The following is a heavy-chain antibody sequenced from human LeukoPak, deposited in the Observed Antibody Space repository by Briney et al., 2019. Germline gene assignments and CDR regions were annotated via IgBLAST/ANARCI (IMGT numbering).Heavy chain of an antibody. CDR1: GYSISSGYY. D-gene: IGHD3-16*01. J-gene: IGHJ4*02. Sequence: SETLSLTCTVSGYSISSGYYWGWIRQPPGEGLEWIGSNYHSGSTYYNPSLKSRVTISVDTSKNQFSLKLSSVTAADTAVYYCARRNDYVWGSYLDYWGQGTLVTVSS. V-gene: IGHV4-38-2*02. CDR2: NYHSGST. CDR3: ARRNDYVWGSYLDY.